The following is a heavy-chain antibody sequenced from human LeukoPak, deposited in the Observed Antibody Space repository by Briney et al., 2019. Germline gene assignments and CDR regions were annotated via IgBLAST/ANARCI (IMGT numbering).Heavy chain of an antibody. Sequence: ASVKVSCKASGGTFSSYAISWVRQAPGQGLEWMGGIIPIFGTANYAQKFQGRVTITADKSTSTAYMELSSLRSEDTAVYYCARSQQDNWFDPWGQGTLVAVSS. CDR3: ARSQQDNWFDP. V-gene: IGHV1-69*06. CDR2: IIPIFGTA. D-gene: IGHD6-13*01. CDR1: GGTFSSYA. J-gene: IGHJ5*02.